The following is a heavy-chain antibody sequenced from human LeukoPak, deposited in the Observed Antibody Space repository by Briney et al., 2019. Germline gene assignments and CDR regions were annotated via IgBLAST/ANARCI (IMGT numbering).Heavy chain of an antibody. CDR2: ISSSSSYI. V-gene: IGHV3-21*01. CDR1: GFTFSSYG. Sequence: GGSLRLSCAASGFTFSSYGMNWVRQAPGKGLEWVSSISSSSSYIYYADSVKGRFTISRDNAKNSLYLQMNSLRAEDTAVYYCARDLRGYSGYDYPGYYFDYWGQGTLVTVSS. CDR3: ARDLRGYSGYDYPGYYFDY. J-gene: IGHJ4*02. D-gene: IGHD5-12*01.